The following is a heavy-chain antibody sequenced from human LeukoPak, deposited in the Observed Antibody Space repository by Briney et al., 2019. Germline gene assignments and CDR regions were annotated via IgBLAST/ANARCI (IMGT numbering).Heavy chain of an antibody. CDR1: GLTFSTYS. Sequence: GGSLRLSCAVSGLTFSTYSMTWVRQGPGKGLEWVSSIYNSGAKIFYADSVKGRFTISRDNSKNMLYLEMNSLRVEDTAVYYCAKDVAPDSGWDLDYWGQGTLVTVSS. V-gene: IGHV3-23*01. CDR3: AKDVAPDSGWDLDY. CDR2: IYNSGAKI. J-gene: IGHJ4*02. D-gene: IGHD6-19*01.